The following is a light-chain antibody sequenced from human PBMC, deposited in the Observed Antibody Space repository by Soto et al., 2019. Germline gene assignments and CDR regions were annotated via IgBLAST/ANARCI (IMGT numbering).Light chain of an antibody. V-gene: IGKV1-5*03. CDR3: QHSTSYSEA. J-gene: IGKJ1*01. Sequence: GDRVTITCGASQTISSWLAWYQQKPGKAPKLLIYKASTLKSGVPSRFSGSGSGTEFTLTISSLQPDDFATYYCQHSTSYSEAFGQGTNVDIK. CDR1: QTISSW. CDR2: KAS.